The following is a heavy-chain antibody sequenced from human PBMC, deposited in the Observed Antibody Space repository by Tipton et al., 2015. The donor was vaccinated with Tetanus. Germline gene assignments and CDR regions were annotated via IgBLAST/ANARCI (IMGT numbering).Heavy chain of an antibody. CDR2: VDDSGST. CDR3: ARQDKRFVGSYGGMDI. V-gene: IGHV4-34*01. CDR1: GGSLSRYY. Sequence: TLSLTCAVYGGSLSRYYWTWIRQPPGKGLEWIGEVDDSGSTNYSPALKSRVTISLDTSKNEFSLTLSSVTAADTAVYYCARQDKRFVGSYGGMDIWGQGTTVTVSS. D-gene: IGHD3-3*01. J-gene: IGHJ6*02.